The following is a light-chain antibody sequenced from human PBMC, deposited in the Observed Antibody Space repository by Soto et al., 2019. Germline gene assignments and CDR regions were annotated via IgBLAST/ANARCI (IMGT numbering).Light chain of an antibody. CDR1: QSISSY. Sequence: IRLTQSPSSLSLTPGDRVTLTCRASQSISSYLAWYQQKPGKAPELLIYDASNLQPGDPSRFSGSGFGTEFTLTISRLQSEDFATYYCQQYFLCPLTFGGGTKVELK. CDR2: DAS. V-gene: IGKV1-8*01. J-gene: IGKJ4*01. CDR3: QQYFLCPLT.